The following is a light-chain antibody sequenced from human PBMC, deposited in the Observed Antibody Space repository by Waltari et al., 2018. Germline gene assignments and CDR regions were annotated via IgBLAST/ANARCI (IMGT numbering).Light chain of an antibody. V-gene: IGKV1-27*01. CDR1: QAINKE. J-gene: IGKJ2*03. Sequence: DILMTQSPSSLSASVGDRVTVTCRASQAINKELSWFQQKPGKAPILLIYAASTLQTGVSSRFSGGGSGTDFTLTISSLQPEDVATYYCQHDYTTPYSFGQGTKVEIK. CDR3: QHDYTTPYS. CDR2: AAS.